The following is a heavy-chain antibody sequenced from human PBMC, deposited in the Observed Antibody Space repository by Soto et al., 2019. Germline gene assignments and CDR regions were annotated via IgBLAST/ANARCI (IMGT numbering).Heavy chain of an antibody. CDR3: AREIRYYYDSSGCLDY. D-gene: IGHD3-22*01. Sequence: ASVKVSCKASGYTFTSYGISWVRQAPGQGLEWMGWISTYNGNTNYAQKFQGRVTMTTDTSTSTAYMELRSLRSDDTAVYYCAREIRYYYDSSGCLDYWXQGTLVTVSS. V-gene: IGHV1-18*01. J-gene: IGHJ4*02. CDR1: GYTFTSYG. CDR2: ISTYNGNT.